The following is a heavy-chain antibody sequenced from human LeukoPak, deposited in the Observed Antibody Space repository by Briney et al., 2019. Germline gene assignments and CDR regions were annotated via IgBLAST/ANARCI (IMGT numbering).Heavy chain of an antibody. CDR1: GFTFWNSA. J-gene: IGHJ5*02. D-gene: IGHD2-15*01. Sequence: GGSLRLSCAASGFTFWNSAMSWLRRAPGKGLEWVSTVSGFGGETFYADSVKGRFSLSRDNFKNTLSLQMNSLRAEDTAIYYCAKGGHCSFFDPWGQGTLVTVPS. CDR2: VSGFGGET. CDR3: AKGGHCSFFDP. V-gene: IGHV3-23*01.